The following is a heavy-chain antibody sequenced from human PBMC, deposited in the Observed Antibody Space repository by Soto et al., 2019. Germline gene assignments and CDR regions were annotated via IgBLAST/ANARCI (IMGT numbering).Heavy chain of an antibody. V-gene: IGHV3-30*04. J-gene: IGHJ6*02. CDR2: ISYDGSNK. CDR3: ARAGAGVVPAAAYYYYYYGMDD. Sequence: GGSLRLSCAASGFTFSSYAMHWVRQAPGKGLEWVAVISYDGSNKYYADSVKGRFTISRDNSKNTLYLQMNSLRAEDTAVYYCARAGAGVVPAAAYYYYYYGMDDWGQGTTVTVSS. D-gene: IGHD2-2*01. CDR1: GFTFSSYA.